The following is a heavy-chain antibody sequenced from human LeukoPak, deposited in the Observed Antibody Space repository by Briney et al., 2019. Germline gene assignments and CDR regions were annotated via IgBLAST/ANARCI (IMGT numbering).Heavy chain of an antibody. CDR3: AREAGVRGARGFDF. CDR1: GGSISNYH. CDR2: IYTSGST. Sequence: SETLSLTCTVSGGSISNYHWTWIRQPAGEGLEWIGRIYTSGSTNYNPSLKSRVTMSLDTSKNQFSLKLSSVTAADTAVYYCAREAGVRGARGFDFWGQGTLVTVSS. V-gene: IGHV4-4*07. J-gene: IGHJ4*02. D-gene: IGHD3-10*01.